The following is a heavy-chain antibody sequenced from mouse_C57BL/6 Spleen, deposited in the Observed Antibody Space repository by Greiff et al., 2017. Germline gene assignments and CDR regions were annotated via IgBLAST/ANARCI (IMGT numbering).Heavy chain of an antibody. Sequence: QVQLQQSGAELVRPGASVTLSCKASGYTFTDYEMHWVKQTPVHGLEWIGAIDPATGGTAYNQKFKGKAILTADKSSSTAYMELRSLTSEDSAVYYGTRRADDYGSQAWFAYWGQGTLVTVSA. D-gene: IGHD1-1*01. J-gene: IGHJ3*01. CDR3: TRRADDYGSQAWFAY. V-gene: IGHV1-15*01. CDR2: IDPATGGT. CDR1: GYTFTDYE.